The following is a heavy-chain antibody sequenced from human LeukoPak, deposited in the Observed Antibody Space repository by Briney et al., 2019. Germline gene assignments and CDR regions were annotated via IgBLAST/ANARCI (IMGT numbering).Heavy chain of an antibody. Sequence: GGSLRLSCAASGFTFDDYAMHWVRQAPGKGLEWVSFISWDGGSTYYADSVKGRFTISRDNAENSLYLQMNSLRAEDTAVYYCARALNDYGDYVFDYWGQGTLVTVSS. CDR2: ISWDGGST. D-gene: IGHD4-17*01. CDR1: GFTFDDYA. V-gene: IGHV3-43D*03. CDR3: ARALNDYGDYVFDY. J-gene: IGHJ4*02.